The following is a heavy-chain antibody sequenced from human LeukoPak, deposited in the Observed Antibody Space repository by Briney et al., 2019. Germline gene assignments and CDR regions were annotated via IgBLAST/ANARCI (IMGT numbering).Heavy chain of an antibody. V-gene: IGHV1-2*02. CDR2: INPNSGGT. Sequence: ASVKVSCKVSGDTLTELSTHWVRQAPGKRLEWMGWINPNSGGTNYAQKFQGRVTMTRDTSISTAYMELSRLRSDDTAVYYCARAPTYYYYYMDVWGKGTTVTVSS. CDR3: ARAPTYYYYYMDV. CDR1: GDTLTELS. J-gene: IGHJ6*03.